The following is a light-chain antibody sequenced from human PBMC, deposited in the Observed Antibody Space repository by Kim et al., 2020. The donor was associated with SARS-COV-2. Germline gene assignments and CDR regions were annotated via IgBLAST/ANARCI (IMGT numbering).Light chain of an antibody. Sequence: VSSSCTGSSSNIGAGYDVHWYQQLPGTAPKLLFYGNGNRPSGVPDRFSGSKSGTSASLAITGLQAEDEADYYCQSYDSSLSAHVVFGGGTQLTVL. V-gene: IGLV1-40*01. CDR3: QSYDSSLSAHVV. CDR1: SSNIGAGYD. CDR2: GNG. J-gene: IGLJ2*01.